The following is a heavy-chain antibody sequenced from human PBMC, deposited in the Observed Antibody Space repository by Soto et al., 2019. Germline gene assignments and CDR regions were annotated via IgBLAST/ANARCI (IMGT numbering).Heavy chain of an antibody. J-gene: IGHJ5*02. CDR1: GDSVSSNSAA. CDR2: TYYRSKWYD. V-gene: IGHV6-1*01. CDR3: ARVDLRRPSLFWFDP. Sequence: SQTLSLTCVISGDSVSSNSAAWNWIRQSPSRGLEWLGRTYYRSKWYDDYAVSVRSRITINPDTSKNQFSLQLNSVTPEDTAVYYCARVDLRRPSLFWFDPWGQGTLVTVSS.